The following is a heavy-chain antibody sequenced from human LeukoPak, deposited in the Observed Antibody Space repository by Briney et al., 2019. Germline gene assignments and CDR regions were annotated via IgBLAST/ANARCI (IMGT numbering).Heavy chain of an antibody. V-gene: IGHV4-4*02. Sequence: PSETLSLTCAVSGGSISSSNWWSWVRQPPGKGLEWIGEIYHSGSTNYNPSLKSRVTISVDKSKNQFSLKLSSVTAADTAVYYCARDSKERGLAVAALFDYWGQGTLVTVSS. CDR2: IYHSGST. CDR1: GGSISSSNW. D-gene: IGHD6-19*01. CDR3: ARDSKERGLAVAALFDY. J-gene: IGHJ4*02.